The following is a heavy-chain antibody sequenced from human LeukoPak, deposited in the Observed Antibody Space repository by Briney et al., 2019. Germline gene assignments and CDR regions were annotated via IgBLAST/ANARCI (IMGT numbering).Heavy chain of an antibody. CDR3: VRGLMGATNNFDY. CDR2: INSATSTI. CDR1: GFTFSTYS. J-gene: IGHJ4*02. V-gene: IGHV3-48*01. Sequence: GGSLRLSCAASGFTFSTYSMNWVRQAPGKGQEWVAYINSATSTIYYADSVKGRFTISRDNAKNSLHLQMNSLRVEDTAVYYCVRGLMGATNNFDYWGQGTLVTVSS. D-gene: IGHD1-26*01.